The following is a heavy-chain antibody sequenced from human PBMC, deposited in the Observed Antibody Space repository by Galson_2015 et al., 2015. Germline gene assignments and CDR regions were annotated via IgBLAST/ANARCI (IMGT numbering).Heavy chain of an antibody. J-gene: IGHJ4*02. CDR3: ARDSGYGPEGY. CDR2: IYYSGST. Sequence: LSLTCTVSGGSISSYYWSWIRQPPGKGLEWIGYIYYSGSTNYNPSLKSRVTISVDTSKNQFSLKLSSVTAADTAVHYCARDSGYGPEGYWGQGTLVTVSS. D-gene: IGHD5-12*01. V-gene: IGHV4-59*01. CDR1: GGSISSYY.